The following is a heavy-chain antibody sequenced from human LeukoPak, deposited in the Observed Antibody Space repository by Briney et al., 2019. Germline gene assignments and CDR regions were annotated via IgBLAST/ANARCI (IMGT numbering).Heavy chain of an antibody. CDR1: GFTFRRHW. CDR2: IKEDGSEK. Sequence: PGGSLRLSCAASGFTFRRHWMSWVRQAPGKGLEWVANIKEDGSEKYYVDSVKGRFTISRDNAKNSLYLEMSSLRGEDTAMYYCASGPKWGQGTLVTVSS. CDR3: ASGPK. J-gene: IGHJ4*02. V-gene: IGHV3-7*01.